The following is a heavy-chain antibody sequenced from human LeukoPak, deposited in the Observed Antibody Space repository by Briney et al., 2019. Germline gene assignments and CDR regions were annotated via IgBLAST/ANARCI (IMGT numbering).Heavy chain of an antibody. CDR3: ARSLVGIVVVPAAYSSGFDP. V-gene: IGHV4-34*01. CDR2: INHTGSA. Sequence: SETLSLTCAVYGGSFSGYYWSWMRQPPGKGLEWIGEINHTGSAKYNASLKGRVTISVDTSQHQFSLKLSYVTAADTAVYYCARSLVGIVVVPAAYSSGFDPWGQGTLVTVSS. CDR1: GGSFSGYY. J-gene: IGHJ5*02. D-gene: IGHD2-2*01.